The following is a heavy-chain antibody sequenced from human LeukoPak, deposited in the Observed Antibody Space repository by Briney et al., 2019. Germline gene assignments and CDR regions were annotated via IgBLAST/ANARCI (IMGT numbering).Heavy chain of an antibody. CDR3: ASCPAAAMPHCFDY. D-gene: IGHD2-2*01. CDR1: GYTFTSYY. Sequence: ASVKVSCKASGYTFTSYYMHWVRQAPGQGLEWMGIINPSGGSTSYAQKFQGRVTMTRDMSTSTVYMELSRLRSDDTAVYYCASCPAAAMPHCFDYWGQGTLVTVSS. V-gene: IGHV1-46*01. CDR2: INPSGGST. J-gene: IGHJ4*02.